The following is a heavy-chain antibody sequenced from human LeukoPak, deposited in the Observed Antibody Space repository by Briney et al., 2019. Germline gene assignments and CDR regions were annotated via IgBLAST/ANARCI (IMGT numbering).Heavy chain of an antibody. V-gene: IGHV3-43*01. J-gene: IGHJ4*02. CDR2: ISWDGGST. D-gene: IGHD3-10*01. CDR3: ARDGSGSYYRYFGY. CDR1: GFTFDDYT. Sequence: GGSLRLSCAASGFTFDDYTMHWVRQAPGKGLEWVSLISWDGGSTYYADSVKGRFTISRDNSKNSLYLQMNSLRAEDTALYYCARDGSGSYYRYFGYWGQGTLVTVSS.